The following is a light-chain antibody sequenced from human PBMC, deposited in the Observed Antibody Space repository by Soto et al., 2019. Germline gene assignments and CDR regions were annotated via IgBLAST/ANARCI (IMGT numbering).Light chain of an antibody. J-gene: IGLJ3*02. CDR3: CSYAGSSTWV. CDR2: DVS. CDR1: SSDVGGYKY. V-gene: IGLV2-11*01. Sequence: QSALTQPRSVSESPGQSVTISCSGTSSDVGGYKYVSWYQQHPGEAPKLMIYDVSKRPSGVPDRFSGSKSGSTASLTISGLQAKDEADYYCCSYAGSSTWVFGGGTKLTVL.